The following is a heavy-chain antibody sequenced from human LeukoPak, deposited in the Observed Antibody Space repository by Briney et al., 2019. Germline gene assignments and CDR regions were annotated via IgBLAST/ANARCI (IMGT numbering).Heavy chain of an antibody. V-gene: IGHV1-69*05. CDR3: ARVNSSSWYSY. J-gene: IGHJ4*02. CDR1: AGTFSSYA. CDR2: IIPIFGTA. Sequence: GAAVKVSCTASAGTFSSYAISWERQAPGQGLEWMGGIIPIFGTANYAQKFQGRVKITTDESTSTANMELSSLRSEDTAVYYGARVNSSSWYSYWGQGTLVTVSS. D-gene: IGHD6-13*01.